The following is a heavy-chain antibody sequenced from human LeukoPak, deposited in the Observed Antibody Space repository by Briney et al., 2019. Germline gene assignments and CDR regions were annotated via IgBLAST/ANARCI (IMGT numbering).Heavy chain of an antibody. D-gene: IGHD4-17*01. CDR1: GYTFTSYY. V-gene: IGHV1-46*01. Sequence: ASVKVSCKASGYTFTSYYMHWVRQAPGQGLEWMGIINPSGGSTSYAQRFQGRVTMTRDTSTSTVYMELSSLRSEDTAVYYCAREYSHGDHDYWGQGTLVTVSS. CDR3: AREYSHGDHDY. CDR2: INPSGGST. J-gene: IGHJ4*02.